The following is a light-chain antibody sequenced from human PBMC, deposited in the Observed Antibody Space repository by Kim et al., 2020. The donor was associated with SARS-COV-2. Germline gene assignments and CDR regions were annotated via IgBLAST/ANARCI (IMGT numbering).Light chain of an antibody. J-gene: IGLJ2*01. CDR1: SSDVGGYNY. CDR3: TAYTISGTLV. CDR2: DVS. V-gene: IGLV2-14*04. Sequence: GQSITISCTGNSSDVGGYNYVSWYQQHPGKAPKLMIYDVSKRPSGVSNRFSGSKSGNTSSLTISGLQAEDEADYYCTAYTISGTLVFGGGTQLTVL.